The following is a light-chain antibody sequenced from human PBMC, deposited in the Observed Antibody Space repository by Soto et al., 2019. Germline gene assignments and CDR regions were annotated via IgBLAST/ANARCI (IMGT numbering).Light chain of an antibody. CDR2: EVY. CDR3: CSYAGTYNYV. CDR1: SSDVGGYNY. Sequence: QSALTQPRSVSGSPGQSVTISCTGTSSDVGGYNYVSWYQHYPGRAPKLMIFEVYLRPSGVPDRFSGSKSGNTASLTISGLQAEDEADYYCCSYAGTYNYVLGTGTKVTRP. J-gene: IGLJ1*01. V-gene: IGLV2-11*01.